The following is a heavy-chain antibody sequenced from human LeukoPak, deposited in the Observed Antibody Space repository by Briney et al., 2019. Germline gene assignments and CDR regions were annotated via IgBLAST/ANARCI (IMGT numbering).Heavy chain of an antibody. V-gene: IGHV4-61*09. J-gene: IGHJ2*01. Sequence: SETLSLTCSVSGGSINGGSYYWSWIRQPAGKPLEWIGHIFTTGSTSYNPSLRTRVTISEDSSKDQFSLNLKSATAADTAVYYCARDRNWGRGYFDLWGRGTLVIVSS. CDR2: IFTTGST. D-gene: IGHD3-16*01. CDR1: GGSINGGSYY. CDR3: ARDRNWGRGYFDL.